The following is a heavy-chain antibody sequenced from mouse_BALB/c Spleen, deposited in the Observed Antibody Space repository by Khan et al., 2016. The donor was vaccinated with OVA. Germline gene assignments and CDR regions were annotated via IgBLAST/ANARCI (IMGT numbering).Heavy chain of an antibody. J-gene: IGHJ3*01. Sequence: EVELVESGPDLVKPGASVKLSCKASGYSFTLYYMSWVKQSHGKSLEWIGRVNPNTDNINYNQEFKGKAILTVDKSSNTAYMELRSLTSEDSAVYFCARGYDFFASWGKGTLVTVSA. V-gene: IGHV1-26*01. CDR2: VNPNTDNI. CDR1: GYSFTLYY. CDR3: ARGYDFFAS. D-gene: IGHD2-14*01.